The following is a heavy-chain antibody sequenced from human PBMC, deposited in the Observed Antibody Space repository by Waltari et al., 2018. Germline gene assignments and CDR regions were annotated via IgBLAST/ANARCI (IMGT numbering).Heavy chain of an antibody. Sequence: QVQLQESGPGLVKPSETLSLTCAVSGYSISSRYYWGWIRQPPGQGLEGIGSIYHSGSTYYNPSLKSRVTISVDTSKNQFSLKLSSVTAADTAVYYCARHDDPWLFGWYSSSWTNWFDPWGQGTLVTVSS. J-gene: IGHJ5*02. CDR2: IYHSGST. D-gene: IGHD6-13*01. CDR1: GYSISSRYY. CDR3: ARHDDPWLFGWYSSSWTNWFDP. V-gene: IGHV4-38-2*01.